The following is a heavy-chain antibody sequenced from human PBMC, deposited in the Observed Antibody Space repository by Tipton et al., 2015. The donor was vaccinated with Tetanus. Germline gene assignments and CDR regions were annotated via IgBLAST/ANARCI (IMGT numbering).Heavy chain of an antibody. Sequence: QSGPEVKKPGASVKVSCKASGYTFTGYYMHWERQAPGQGLEWLGWINPNSGGTNYAQKFQGRVTMTRDTSISTAYMERRRRRSDDTAVYYCAREIKYGMDVWGQGTTVTVSS. CDR3: AREIKYGMDV. V-gene: IGHV1-2*02. CDR1: GYTFTGYY. J-gene: IGHJ6*02. CDR2: INPNSGGT. D-gene: IGHD5-24*01.